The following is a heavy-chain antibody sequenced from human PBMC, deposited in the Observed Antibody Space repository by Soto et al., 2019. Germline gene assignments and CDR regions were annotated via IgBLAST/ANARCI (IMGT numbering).Heavy chain of an antibody. D-gene: IGHD3-22*01. V-gene: IGHV4-39*01. CDR1: GGSISSSSYY. Sequence: LSLTCTVSGGSISSSSYYWGWIRQPPGKGLEWIGSIYYSGSTYYNPSLKSRVTISVDTSKNQFSLKLSSVTAADTAVYYCASCGYSGDYWGQGTLVTVSS. J-gene: IGHJ4*02. CDR2: IYYSGST. CDR3: ASCGYSGDY.